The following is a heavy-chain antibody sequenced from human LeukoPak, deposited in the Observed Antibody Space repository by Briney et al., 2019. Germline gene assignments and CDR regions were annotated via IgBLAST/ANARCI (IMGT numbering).Heavy chain of an antibody. D-gene: IGHD3-22*01. J-gene: IGHJ3*01. V-gene: IGHV3-48*03. CDR3: ARDHHRRLYDSQARDTFDF. CDR1: GFTFSSYE. CDR2: ISSSCSTI. Sequence: GGSLRLSCAASGFTFSSYEMNWVRQAPGKGLEWVSYISSSCSTIYYADSVKGRFTISRDNAKNSLYLQMNSLRAEDTVVYYCARDHHRRLYDSQARDTFDFWGQGTMVTVSS.